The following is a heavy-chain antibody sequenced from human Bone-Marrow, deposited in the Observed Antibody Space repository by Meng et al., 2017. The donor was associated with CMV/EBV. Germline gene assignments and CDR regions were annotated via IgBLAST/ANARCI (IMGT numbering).Heavy chain of an antibody. V-gene: IGHV1-2*02. CDR2: INPNSGGT. CDR3: ARVLRKGAYKSLTYY. J-gene: IGHJ4*02. CDR1: GYTFTGYY. Sequence: ASVKVSCKASGYTFTGYYMHWVRQAPGQGLEWMGWINPNSGGTNYAQKFQGRVTMTRNTSISTAYMELSSLRSEDTAVYYCARVLRKGAYKSLTYYWGQGTLVTVPS. D-gene: IGHD2-21*01.